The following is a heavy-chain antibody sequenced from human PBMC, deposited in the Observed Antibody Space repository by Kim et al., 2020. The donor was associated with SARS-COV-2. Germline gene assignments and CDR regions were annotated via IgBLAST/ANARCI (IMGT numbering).Heavy chain of an antibody. CDR1: GGSISSYY. V-gene: IGHV4-59*13. Sequence: SETLSLTCTVSGGSISSYYWSWIRQPPGKGLEWIGYIYYSGSTNYNPSLKSRVTISVDTSKNQFSLKLSSVTAADTAVYYCARDLLGGSYYYGMDVWGQGTTVTVSS. D-gene: IGHD5-12*01. CDR2: IYYSGST. J-gene: IGHJ6*02. CDR3: ARDLLGGSYYYGMDV.